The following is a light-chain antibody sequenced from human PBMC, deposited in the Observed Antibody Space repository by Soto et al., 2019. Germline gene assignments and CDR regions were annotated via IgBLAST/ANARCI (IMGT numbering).Light chain of an antibody. V-gene: IGKV1-39*01. J-gene: IGKJ1*01. Sequence: DIRMTHSPASLSASVGDRVTVTCRASQNIDKYLHWYQQKPGKAPNLLIFSASILQSGVPSRFIGSGSGTEFTLTISGLQPEDFATYYCQQTYGNSVTFGQGTKVDIK. CDR1: QNIDKY. CDR2: SAS. CDR3: QQTYGNSVT.